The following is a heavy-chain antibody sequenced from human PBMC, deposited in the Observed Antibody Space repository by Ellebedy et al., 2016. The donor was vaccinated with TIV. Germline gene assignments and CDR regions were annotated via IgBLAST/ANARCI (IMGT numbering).Heavy chain of an antibody. V-gene: IGHV3-48*01. CDR3: ALARPWELPVY. CDR1: GLNLSDYT. CDR2: ISGSTGPI. Sequence: GGSLRLXXAASGLNLSDYTMNWVRQAPGKGLEWISYISGSTGPIHYADSVKGRFTISRDNSKSTLYLQMNSLRGDDTAVYYCALARPWELPVYWGRGTLVAVSS. D-gene: IGHD1-26*01. J-gene: IGHJ4*02.